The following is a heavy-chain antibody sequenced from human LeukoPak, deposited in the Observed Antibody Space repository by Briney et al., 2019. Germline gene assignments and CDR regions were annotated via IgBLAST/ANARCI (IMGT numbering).Heavy chain of an antibody. V-gene: IGHV3-48*01. CDR3: ARDAEYSSSRFLDY. CDR1: GFTFSTYS. J-gene: IGHJ4*02. Sequence: PGGSLRLSCAASGFTFSTYSMNWVRQAPGKGLEWVSDISSSSSTINYADSVKGRFTISRDNAKNSLFLQMNSLRAEDTAVYYCARDAEYSSSRFLDYWGQGTLVTVSS. D-gene: IGHD6-6*01. CDR2: ISSSSSTI.